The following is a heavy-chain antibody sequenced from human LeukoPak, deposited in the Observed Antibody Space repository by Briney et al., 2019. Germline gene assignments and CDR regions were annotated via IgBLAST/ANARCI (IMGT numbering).Heavy chain of an antibody. CDR2: IYYSGST. J-gene: IGHJ4*02. Sequence: SETLSLTCTVSGGPISSSSYYWGWIRQPPGKGLEWIGSIYYSGSTNYNPSLKSRVTISVDTSKNQFSLKLSSVTAADTAVYYCARLGRYYGSGSYWGQGTLVTVSS. D-gene: IGHD3-10*01. CDR3: ARLGRYYGSGSY. V-gene: IGHV4-39*07. CDR1: GGPISSSSYY.